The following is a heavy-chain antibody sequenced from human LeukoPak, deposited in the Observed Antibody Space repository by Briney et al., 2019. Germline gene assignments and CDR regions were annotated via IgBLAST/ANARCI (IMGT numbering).Heavy chain of an antibody. CDR1: GFTFSSYA. Sequence: GGSLRLSCAASGFTFSSYAMHWVRQAPGKGLEWVAVISYDGSNKYYADSVKGRFTISRDNAKNSLYLQMNSLRAEDTAVYYCARALRWGASNAFDIWGQGTMVTVSS. J-gene: IGHJ3*02. CDR3: ARALRWGASNAFDI. V-gene: IGHV3-30*04. D-gene: IGHD5-24*01. CDR2: ISYDGSNK.